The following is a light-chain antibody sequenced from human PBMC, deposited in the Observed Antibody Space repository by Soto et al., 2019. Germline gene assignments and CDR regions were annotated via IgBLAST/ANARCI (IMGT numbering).Light chain of an antibody. CDR2: DVS. CDR3: SSYTSISSLT. J-gene: IGLJ1*01. Sequence: QSALTQPASVSGSPGQSITISCTGTSSDVGGYNYVSWYQQHPGKAPKLMIYDVSYRPSGVSNRFSGSKSGNTASLTISGLRAEDEADYYCSSYTSISSLTFGTGTKVTVL. V-gene: IGLV2-14*01. CDR1: SSDVGGYNY.